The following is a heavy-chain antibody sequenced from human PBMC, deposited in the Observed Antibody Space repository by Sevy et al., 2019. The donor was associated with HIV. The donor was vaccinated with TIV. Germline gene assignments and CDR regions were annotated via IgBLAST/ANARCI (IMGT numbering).Heavy chain of an antibody. CDR3: ARSIVGVTARFDP. J-gene: IGHJ5*02. CDR1: GGTFSSYA. CDR2: IIPILGTA. V-gene: IGHV1-69*13. Sequence: ASVKVSCKASGGTFSSYAISWVRQAPGQGLEWMGGIIPILGTANYAQKFQGRVTITADESTSTAYMELSSLRSEDTAVYYCARSIVGVTARFDPWGQGTLVTVSS. D-gene: IGHD1-26*01.